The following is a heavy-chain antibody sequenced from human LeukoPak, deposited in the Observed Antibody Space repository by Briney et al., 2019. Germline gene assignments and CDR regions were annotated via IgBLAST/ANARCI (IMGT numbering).Heavy chain of an antibody. CDR2: ISGSDGST. V-gene: IGHV3-23*01. Sequence: GGSLRLSCAASGFTVSSTYMSWVRQAPGKGLEWVSAISGSDGSTYYADSVKGRLTISRDNSKNTLYLQMNSLRAEDTAVYYCAKDLDSRRAFDIWGQGTMVTVSS. J-gene: IGHJ3*02. D-gene: IGHD3-9*01. CDR1: GFTVSSTY. CDR3: AKDLDSRRAFDI.